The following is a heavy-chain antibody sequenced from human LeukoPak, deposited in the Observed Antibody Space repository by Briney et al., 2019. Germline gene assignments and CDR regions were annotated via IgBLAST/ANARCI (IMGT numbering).Heavy chain of an antibody. D-gene: IGHD5-12*01. CDR1: GFTFGSFT. CDR2: ISYSGSDV. J-gene: IGHJ4*02. V-gene: IGHV3-21*01. CDR3: ALSRVATSDS. Sequence: GGSLRLSCAASGFTFGSFTMNWVRQAPGKGLEWVSSISYSGSDVYYAESVKGRFTISRDNAKNSLYLQMNSLRAEDTAVYYCALSRVATSDSWGQGTLVTVSS.